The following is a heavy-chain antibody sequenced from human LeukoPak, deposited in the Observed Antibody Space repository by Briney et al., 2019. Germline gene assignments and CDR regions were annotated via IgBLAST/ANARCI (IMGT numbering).Heavy chain of an antibody. Sequence: GGSLRLSCRASGFTFSDSAMTWVRQAPGKGLEWVSVISTSGANTYYADSVKGRFTISRDNSENTLFLQMSSLRAEDTAVYYCAKDRMMAQWGQGTLVTVSS. J-gene: IGHJ4*02. CDR3: AKDRMMAQ. CDR2: ISTSGANT. D-gene: IGHD3-16*01. V-gene: IGHV3-23*01. CDR1: GFTFSDSA.